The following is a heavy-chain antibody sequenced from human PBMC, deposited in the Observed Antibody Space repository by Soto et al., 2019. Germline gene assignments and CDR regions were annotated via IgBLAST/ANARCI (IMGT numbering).Heavy chain of an antibody. J-gene: IGHJ3*02. CDR2: INHSGST. CDR1: GGSFSGYY. Sequence: PSETLSLTCAVYGGSFSGYYWSWIRQPPGKGLEWIGEINHSGSTNYNPSLKSRVTISVDTSKNQFSLKLSSVTAADTAVYYCARSQLELYYDFLSGSQSAFDIWGQGTMVTVSS. CDR3: ARSQLELYYDFLSGSQSAFDI. V-gene: IGHV4-34*01. D-gene: IGHD3-3*01.